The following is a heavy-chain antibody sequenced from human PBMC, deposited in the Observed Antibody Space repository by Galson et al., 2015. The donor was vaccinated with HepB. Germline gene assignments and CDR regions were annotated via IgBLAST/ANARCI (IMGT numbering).Heavy chain of an antibody. CDR3: AKEAHDYVWGSYPKRVHFDY. CDR2: ISGSGGST. V-gene: IGHV3-23*01. Sequence: SLRLSCAASGFTFSSYAMSWVRQAPGKGLEWVSAISGSGGSTYYADSVKGRFTISRDNSKNTLYLQMNSLRAEDTAVYYCAKEAHDYVWGSYPKRVHFDYWGQGTLVTVSS. D-gene: IGHD3-16*02. J-gene: IGHJ4*02. CDR1: GFTFSSYA.